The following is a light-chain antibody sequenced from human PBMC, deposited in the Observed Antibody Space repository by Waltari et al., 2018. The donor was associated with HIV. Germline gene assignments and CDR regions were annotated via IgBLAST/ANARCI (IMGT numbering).Light chain of an antibody. J-gene: IGLJ2*01. CDR1: SSDVGGYNY. Sequence: QSALTQPASVSGSPGQSITLSCTGTSSDVGGYNYVSWYQQHPGNAPQFIISEVNNRASGVSDRFSGSRSGYTASLTISGLQAEDEAIYHCSSYRTTTEPMVFGGGTKLTVL. V-gene: IGLV2-14*01. CDR2: EVN. CDR3: SSYRTTTEPMV.